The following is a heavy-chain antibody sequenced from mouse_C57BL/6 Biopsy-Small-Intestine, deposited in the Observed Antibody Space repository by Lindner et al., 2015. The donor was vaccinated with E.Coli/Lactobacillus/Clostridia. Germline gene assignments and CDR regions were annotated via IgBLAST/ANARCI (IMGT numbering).Heavy chain of an antibody. CDR1: GYAFSTNW. D-gene: IGHD2-1*01. CDR3: APYGNLDY. CDR2: IYPGDGDT. Sequence: VQLQESGAELVKPGASVKISCKASGYAFSTNWMNWVKQRPGKGLEWIGQIYPGDGDTKYNGKFKGKATLIADKSSSTAYLHLSSLTSEDSAVYFCAPYGNLDYWGQGTTLTVSS. J-gene: IGHJ2*01. V-gene: IGHV1-80*01.